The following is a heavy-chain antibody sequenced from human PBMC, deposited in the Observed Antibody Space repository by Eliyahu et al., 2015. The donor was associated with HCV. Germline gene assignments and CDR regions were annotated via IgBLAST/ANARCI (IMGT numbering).Heavy chain of an antibody. J-gene: IGHJ5*02. Sequence: EVQLVESGGGLVQPGGSLRXSCAASGFTFSSYWXHWVRQAPGKGLVWVSRVNSDGIGTTYADSVKGRFTISRDNAKNTLYLQMNSLRAEDTAVYYCTREGFSSWGQGTLVTVSS. CDR3: TREGFSS. D-gene: IGHD2-15*01. CDR1: GFTFSSYW. V-gene: IGHV3-74*01. CDR2: VNSDGIGT.